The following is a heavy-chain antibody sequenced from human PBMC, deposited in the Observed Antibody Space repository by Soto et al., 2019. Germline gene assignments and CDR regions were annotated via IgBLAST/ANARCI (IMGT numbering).Heavy chain of an antibody. CDR2: ISYDGSNK. CDR1: GFTFSSYG. V-gene: IGHV3-30*18. Sequence: GGSLRLSCAASGFTFSSYGMHWVRQAPGKGLEWVAVISYDGSNKYYADSVKGRFTISRDNSKNTLYLQMNSLRAEDTAVYYCAKSAQTLTIFGVVIIGTHPSYYYGMDVWGQGTTVTVSS. J-gene: IGHJ6*02. D-gene: IGHD3-3*01. CDR3: AKSAQTLTIFGVVIIGTHPSYYYGMDV.